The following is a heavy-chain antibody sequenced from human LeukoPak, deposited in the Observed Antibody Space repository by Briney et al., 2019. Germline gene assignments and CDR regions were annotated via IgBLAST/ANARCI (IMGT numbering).Heavy chain of an antibody. V-gene: IGHV1-2*02. CDR3: ARDREAVARGAFDY. J-gene: IGHJ4*02. CDR1: GGTFSSYA. CDR2: INPNSGGT. D-gene: IGHD6-19*01. Sequence: ASVKVSCKASGGTFSSYAISWVRQAPGQGLEWMGWINPNSGGTNYAQKFQGRVTMTRDTSISTAYMELSRLRSDDTAVYYCARDREAVARGAFDYWGQGTLVTVSS.